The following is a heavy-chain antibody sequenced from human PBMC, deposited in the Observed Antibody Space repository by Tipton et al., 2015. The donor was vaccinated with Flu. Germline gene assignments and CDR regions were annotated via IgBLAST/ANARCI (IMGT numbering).Heavy chain of an antibody. D-gene: IGHD1-1*01. CDR2: IYYSGTT. V-gene: IGHV4-59*12. CDR1: GGSISSYY. CDR3: ARDLWNDRRAYYYYGVDA. J-gene: IGHJ6*02. Sequence: LRLSCTVSGGSISSYYWSWIRQPPGKGLEWIGYIYYSGTTYYNPSLKSRVTISVDSSKNEFSLTLASLTAADTAVYYCARDLWNDRRAYYYYGVDAWGQGTTVTVSS.